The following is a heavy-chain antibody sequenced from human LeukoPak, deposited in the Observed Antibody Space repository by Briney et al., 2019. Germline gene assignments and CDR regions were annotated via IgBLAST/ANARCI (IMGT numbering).Heavy chain of an antibody. CDR2: IYSGGNT. V-gene: IGHV3-53*01. CDR3: ARALHDYGDEHYFDY. J-gene: IGHJ4*02. CDR1: GFTVSGNY. D-gene: IGHD4/OR15-4a*01. Sequence: GGSLRLSCAASGFTVSGNYMGWVRQAPGKGLEWLSLIYSGGNTYYADSVKGRFTISRDNSKNIVYLQMKNMRDDDTAVYYCARALHDYGDEHYFDYWGQGTLVTVSS.